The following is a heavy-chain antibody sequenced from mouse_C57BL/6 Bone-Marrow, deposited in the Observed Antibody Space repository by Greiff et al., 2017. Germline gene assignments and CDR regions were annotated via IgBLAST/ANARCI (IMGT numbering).Heavy chain of an antibody. Sequence: EVHLVESGGDLVKPGGSLKLSCAASGFTFSSYGMSWVRQTPDKRLEWVATISSGGSYTYYPYSVKGRFTISRDNAKNTLYLQMSSLKSEDTAMYYCARRMVTTFDYWGQGTTLTVSS. J-gene: IGHJ2*01. D-gene: IGHD2-2*01. V-gene: IGHV5-6*01. CDR2: ISSGGSYT. CDR1: GFTFSSYG. CDR3: ARRMVTTFDY.